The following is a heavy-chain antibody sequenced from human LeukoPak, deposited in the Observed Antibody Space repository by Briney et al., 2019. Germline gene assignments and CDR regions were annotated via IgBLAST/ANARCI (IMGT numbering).Heavy chain of an antibody. D-gene: IGHD1-26*01. Sequence: GVSVKVSCKASGGTFSSYAISWVRQAPGQGLEWMGWISTYSGNTKYAQKLQGRVTMTTDTSTSTAYMELRSLRSDDTAVYYCATDSTGGSYCDYWGQGTLVTVSS. CDR2: ISTYSGNT. CDR1: GGTFSSYA. V-gene: IGHV1-18*01. CDR3: ATDSTGGSYCDY. J-gene: IGHJ4*02.